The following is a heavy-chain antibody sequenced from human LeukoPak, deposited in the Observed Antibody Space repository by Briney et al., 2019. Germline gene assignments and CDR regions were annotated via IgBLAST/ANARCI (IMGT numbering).Heavy chain of an antibody. D-gene: IGHD6-6*01. CDR2: ISHSGST. V-gene: IGHV4-34*01. J-gene: IGHJ4*02. Sequence: SETLSLTCAVSGGSFRGYYGSWIRQPPGKGLEWIGEISHSGSTNYKSSLRSRITISLNTSKNQFSLRLTSVTAADTAIYYCARHSSYSTSSVLNSWGQGTLVTVSS. CDR3: ARHSSYSTSSVLNS. CDR1: GGSFRGYY.